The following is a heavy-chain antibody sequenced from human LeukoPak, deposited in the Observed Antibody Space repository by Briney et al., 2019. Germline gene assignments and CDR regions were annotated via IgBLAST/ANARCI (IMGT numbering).Heavy chain of an antibody. V-gene: IGHV3-30*04. CDR3: ARGPAYCGGDCYSSVDY. CDR2: ISYDGSNK. D-gene: IGHD2-21*02. J-gene: IGHJ4*02. Sequence: GGSLRLSCAASGFTFSSYAMHWVRQAPGKGLEWVAVISYDGSNKYYADSVKGRFTISRDNSTNTLYLQMNSLRAEDTAVYYCARGPAYCGGDCYSSVDYWGQGTLVTVSS. CDR1: GFTFSSYA.